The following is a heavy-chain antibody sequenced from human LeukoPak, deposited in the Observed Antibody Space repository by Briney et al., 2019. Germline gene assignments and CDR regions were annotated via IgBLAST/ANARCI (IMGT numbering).Heavy chain of an antibody. J-gene: IGHJ6*02. CDR3: AKDITINPDPGIGGAGGGGYSYYGRDV. V-gene: IGHV3-9*01. D-gene: IGHD6-19*01. CDR1: GFTFSSYW. CDR2: IRWNSGSI. Sequence: GGSLRLSCAASGFTFSSYWMHWVRQAPGKGLEWVSGIRWNSGSIGYTDSVKGRFTISKDNAKNSLYLQMNSLRAEDTALYYCAKDITINPDPGIGGAGGGGYSYYGRDVWGQGTAVPVSS.